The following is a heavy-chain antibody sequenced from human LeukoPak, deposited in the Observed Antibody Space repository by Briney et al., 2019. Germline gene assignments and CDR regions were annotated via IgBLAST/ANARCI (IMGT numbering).Heavy chain of an antibody. CDR2: INPGGST. D-gene: IGHD2-21*01. V-gene: IGHV4-34*01. J-gene: IGHJ5*02. CDR3: ARGHIGP. Sequence: RSSETLSLTCAVYGGSFNGYYWSWIRQPPGKGLEWIGEINPGGSTNYNPSLKSRVTISVDTSKNQFSLKLNSVTAADTAVYYCARGHIGPWGQGTLVTVSS. CDR1: GGSFNGYY.